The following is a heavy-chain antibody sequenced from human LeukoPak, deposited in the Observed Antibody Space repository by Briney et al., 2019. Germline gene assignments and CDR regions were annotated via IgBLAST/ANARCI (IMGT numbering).Heavy chain of an antibody. J-gene: IGHJ4*02. CDR3: ARGGGSSGWLQFDF. CDR2: ISYDGSNK. D-gene: IGHD5-24*01. V-gene: IGHV3-30*04. CDR1: GFTFNSYS. Sequence: GKSLRLSCAASGFTFNSYSMHWVRQAPGKGPGWVAVISYDGSNKYYADSVKGRFTISRDNSKNMLYLQLNSLRAEDTAVYYCARGGGSSGWLQFDFWGQGTLVTVSS.